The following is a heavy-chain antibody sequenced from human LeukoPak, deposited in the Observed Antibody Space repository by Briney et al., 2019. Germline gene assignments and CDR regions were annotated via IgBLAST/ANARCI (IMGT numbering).Heavy chain of an antibody. Sequence: PSETLSLTCAVYGGSFSGYYWSWIRQPPGKGLEWIGEINHSGSNNYNPSLKSRVTISVDTSKNQFSLKLSSVTAADTAVYYCARGRYSSGWYYFDSWGQGTLVTVSS. CDR1: GGSFSGYY. D-gene: IGHD6-19*01. J-gene: IGHJ4*02. CDR3: ARGRYSSGWYYFDS. V-gene: IGHV4-34*01. CDR2: INHSGSN.